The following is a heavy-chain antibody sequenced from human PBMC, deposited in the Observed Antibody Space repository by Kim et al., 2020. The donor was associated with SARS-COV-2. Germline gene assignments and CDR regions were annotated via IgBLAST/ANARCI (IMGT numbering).Heavy chain of an antibody. CDR3: SIIQLWSPTGFDC. Sequence: GGSLRLSCTASGFTLSNYALTWVRQAPGKGLEWVAHIRGSANITYYADSVKGRFTVSRDTSKDTLYLQMNSLRAEDTAIYYCSIIQLWSPTGFDCWGQGTLVTVSS. J-gene: IGHJ4*02. CDR1: GFTLSNYA. CDR2: IRGSANIT. V-gene: IGHV3-23*01. D-gene: IGHD5-18*01.